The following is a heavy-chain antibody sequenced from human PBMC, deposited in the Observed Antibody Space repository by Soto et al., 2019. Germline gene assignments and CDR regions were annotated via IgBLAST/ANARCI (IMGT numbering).Heavy chain of an antibody. D-gene: IGHD1-1*01. J-gene: IGHJ4*02. CDR1: GFTVSNNS. CDR3: ARDGTYNWV. V-gene: IGHV3-66*01. Sequence: EVQLVESGGGLVQPGGSLRLSCAASGFTVSNNSMRWVRQAPGKGLEWVSLIYSGGATYYADSVNGRFTISRDNSKNTLYLQMNSLRAEDTAVYYCARDGTYNWVGGQGILVTVSS. CDR2: IYSGGAT.